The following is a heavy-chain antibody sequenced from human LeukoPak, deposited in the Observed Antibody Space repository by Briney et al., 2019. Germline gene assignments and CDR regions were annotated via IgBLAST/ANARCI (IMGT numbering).Heavy chain of an antibody. D-gene: IGHD5-12*01. V-gene: IGHV3-21*01. Sequence: GGSLRLSCAASGFIFSNYSMNWVRQAPGKGLEWVSSISSSSSYIFYADSVKGRFTISRDNAKNSLYLQVNSLRAEDTAVYYCARDEMGATTRGNYYSYMDVWGKGTTVTVSS. CDR1: GFIFSNYS. CDR3: ARDEMGATTRGNYYSYMDV. CDR2: ISSSSSYI. J-gene: IGHJ6*03.